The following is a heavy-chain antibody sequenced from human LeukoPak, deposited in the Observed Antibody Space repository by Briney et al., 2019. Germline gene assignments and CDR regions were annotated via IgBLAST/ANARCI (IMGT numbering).Heavy chain of an antibody. V-gene: IGHV3-21*01. CDR1: GFTFSSYS. Sequence: GGSLRLSCAASGFTFSSYSMNWVRQAPGKGLEWVSSISSSSSYIYYADSVKGRFTISRDNAKNSLYLQMNSLRAEDTAVYYCARGPYSSGCPHDCWGQGTLATVSS. J-gene: IGHJ4*02. CDR2: ISSSSSYI. D-gene: IGHD6-19*01. CDR3: ARGPYSSGCPHDC.